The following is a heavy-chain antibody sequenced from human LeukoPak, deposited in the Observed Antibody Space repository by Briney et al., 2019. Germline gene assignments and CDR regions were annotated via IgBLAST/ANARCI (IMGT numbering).Heavy chain of an antibody. Sequence: GGSLRLSCAASGFTFSAHRMDWIRQAPGKGLEWIGRSGNKDNSYITHYAASVRDRFTISRDESKNSVYLQMNSLKTEDTAVSYCAWGDAYCSGDCFSDWGQGTLVTVSA. CDR1: GFTFSAHR. CDR2: SGNKDNSYIT. D-gene: IGHD2-21*02. V-gene: IGHV3-72*01. CDR3: AWGDAYCSGDCFSD. J-gene: IGHJ4*02.